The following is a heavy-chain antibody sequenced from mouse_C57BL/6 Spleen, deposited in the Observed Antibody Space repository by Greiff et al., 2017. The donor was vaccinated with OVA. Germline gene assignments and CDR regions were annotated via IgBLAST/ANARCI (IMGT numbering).Heavy chain of an antibody. D-gene: IGHD4-1*01. J-gene: IGHJ1*03. V-gene: IGHV1-15*01. CDR3: TRGREITGTSDFDV. CDR2: IDPETGGT. CDR1: GYTFTDYE. Sequence: QVQLQQSGAELVRPGASVTLSCKASGYTFTDYEMHWVKQTPVHGLEWIGAIDPETGGTAYNQKFKGKAILTADKSSSTAYMELRSLTSEDSAVDYCTRGREITGTSDFDVWGTGTTVTVSS.